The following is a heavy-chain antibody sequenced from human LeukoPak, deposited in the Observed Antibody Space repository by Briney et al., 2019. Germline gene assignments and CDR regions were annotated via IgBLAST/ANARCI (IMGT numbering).Heavy chain of an antibody. CDR2: IYTTGST. D-gene: IGHD1-26*01. V-gene: IGHV4-61*02. CDR1: GGSISSGSYY. Sequence: SETLSLTCTVSGGSISSGSYYWSWIRQPAGKGLDWIGRIYTTGSTNYNPSLKSRVTISVDTSKNQFSLKLSSVTAADTAVYYCARGFAGATAFDYWGQGTLVTVSS. CDR3: ARGFAGATAFDY. J-gene: IGHJ4*02.